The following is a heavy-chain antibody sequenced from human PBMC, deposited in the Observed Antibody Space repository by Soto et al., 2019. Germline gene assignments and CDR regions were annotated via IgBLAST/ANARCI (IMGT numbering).Heavy chain of an antibody. V-gene: IGHV3-30*18. CDR2: ISYDGSKK. Sequence: QVQLVESGGGVVQPGRSLRLSCAASGFTFSSYGMYWVRQAPGKGLEWVAVISYDGSKKYYGDSVKGRFTVSRDTSKNTLYLQMNRLRAEDTAVYYCAKDLRMETAATPNSDLDYWGQGTLVTVSS. J-gene: IGHJ4*02. CDR1: GFTFSSYG. D-gene: IGHD6-25*01. CDR3: AKDLRMETAATPNSDLDY.